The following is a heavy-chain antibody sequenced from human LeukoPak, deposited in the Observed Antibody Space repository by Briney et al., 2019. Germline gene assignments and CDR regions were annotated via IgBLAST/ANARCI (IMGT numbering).Heavy chain of an antibody. CDR3: ARVGGWYEVDY. CDR2: ISSSAYTI. CDR1: GFTFSDYY. Sequence: QPGGSLRLSCAASGFTFSDYYMTWIRQAPGKGLEWVSFISSSAYTISYADSMKGRFTISRDNAKNSLYLQMNSLRVEDTAVYYCARVGGWYEVDYWGQGTLVTVSS. J-gene: IGHJ4*02. V-gene: IGHV3-11*04. D-gene: IGHD6-19*01.